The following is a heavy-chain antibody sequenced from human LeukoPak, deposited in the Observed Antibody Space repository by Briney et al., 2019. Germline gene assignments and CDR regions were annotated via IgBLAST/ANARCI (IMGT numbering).Heavy chain of an antibody. Sequence: SETLSLTCAVYGGSFSGYYWSWIRQPPGKGLEWIGEINHSGSTNYNPSLKSRVTISVDTSKNQFSLKLSSVTAADTAVYYCARVRPTFRFDWSSLVLLPKDYYFDYWGQGTLVTVSS. CDR2: INHSGST. CDR1: GGSFSGYY. CDR3: ARVRPTFRFDWSSLVLLPKDYYFDY. J-gene: IGHJ4*02. V-gene: IGHV4-34*01. D-gene: IGHD3-9*01.